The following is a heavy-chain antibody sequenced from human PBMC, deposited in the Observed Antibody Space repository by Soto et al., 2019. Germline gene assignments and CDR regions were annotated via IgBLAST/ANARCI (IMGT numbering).Heavy chain of an antibody. V-gene: IGHV3-23*01. J-gene: IGHJ4*02. CDR2: ISGSGGGT. CDR1: GFTFSIYG. D-gene: IGHD6-19*01. Sequence: EVQLLESGGGLVQPGGSLRLSCTASGFTFSIYGMDWVRQAPGKGLEWISAISGSGGGTYHADSVKGRFTISRDNSKNTLYLQMSRSRAEDTALYYCARDAVAREGGTQYYFDYWGQGTLVTVSS. CDR3: ARDAVAREGGTQYYFDY.